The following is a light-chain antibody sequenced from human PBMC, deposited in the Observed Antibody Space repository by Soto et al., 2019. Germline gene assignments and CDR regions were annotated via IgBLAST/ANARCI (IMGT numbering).Light chain of an antibody. CDR3: CSYAGASTDV. CDR2: EGR. Sequence: QSALTQPASVSGSPGQSITISCTGTSSDVGSYNLVSWYQQHPGTAPKLLIYEGRKRPSGVSDRFSVSKSGNTASLTISGLQAEDEAEYFCCSYAGASTDVFGSGTKLTVL. V-gene: IGLV2-23*01. J-gene: IGLJ1*01. CDR1: SSDVGSYNL.